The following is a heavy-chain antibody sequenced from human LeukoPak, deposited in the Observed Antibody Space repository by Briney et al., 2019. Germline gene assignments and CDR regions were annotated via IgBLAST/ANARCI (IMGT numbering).Heavy chain of an antibody. CDR3: AREDLLEMATIDY. CDR2: IYTSGST. D-gene: IGHD5-24*01. Sequence: PSQTLSLTCTVSGGSISSGSYYWSWIRQPAGKGLEWIGRIYTSGSTNYNPSLKSRVTISVDTSKNQFSLKLSSVTAADTAVYYCAREDLLEMATIDYWGQGTLSPSPQ. V-gene: IGHV4-61*02. CDR1: GGSISSGSYY. J-gene: IGHJ4*02.